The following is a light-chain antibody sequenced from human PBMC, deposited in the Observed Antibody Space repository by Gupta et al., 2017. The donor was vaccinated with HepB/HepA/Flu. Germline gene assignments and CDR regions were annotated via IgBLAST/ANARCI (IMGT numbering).Light chain of an antibody. V-gene: IGKV3-11*01. Sequence: EIVLTQSPATLSLSPGERATLSCRASQSVSSYLAWYQQKPGQAPRLLISYASNRATGIPARFSGSGSGTDFTLTISSLEPEDFAVYYCQQRSNWPPTFGQETKVEIK. J-gene: IGKJ1*01. CDR2: YAS. CDR3: QQRSNWPPT. CDR1: QSVSSY.